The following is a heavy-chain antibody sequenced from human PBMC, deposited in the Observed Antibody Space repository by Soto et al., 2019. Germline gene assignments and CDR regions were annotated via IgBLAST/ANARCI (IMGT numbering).Heavy chain of an antibody. J-gene: IGHJ4*02. D-gene: IGHD5-18*01. CDR1: GFTFGSYA. V-gene: IGHV3-23*01. Sequence: GGSLRLSCAASGFTFGSYAMSWVRQAPGKGLEWVSAISGSGGSTYYADSVKGRFTISRDNSKNTLYLQMNSLRAEDTAVYHCAKESSGYNYGFYNYFDYWGQGTLVTVSS. CDR2: ISGSGGST. CDR3: AKESSGYNYGFYNYFDY.